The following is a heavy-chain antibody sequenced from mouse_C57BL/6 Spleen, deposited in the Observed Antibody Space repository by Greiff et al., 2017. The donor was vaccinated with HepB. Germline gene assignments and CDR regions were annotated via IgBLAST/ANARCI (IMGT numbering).Heavy chain of an antibody. CDR2: INPSSGYT. CDR1: GYTFTSYT. CDR3: ARGDYYGSSPWFAY. J-gene: IGHJ3*01. V-gene: IGHV1-4*01. Sequence: VKLMESGAELARPGASVKMSCKASGYTFTSYTMHWVKQRSGQGLEWIGYINPSSGYTKYNQKFKDKATLTADKSSSTAYMQLSSLTSEDSAVYYCARGDYYGSSPWFAYWGQGTLVTVSA. D-gene: IGHD1-1*01.